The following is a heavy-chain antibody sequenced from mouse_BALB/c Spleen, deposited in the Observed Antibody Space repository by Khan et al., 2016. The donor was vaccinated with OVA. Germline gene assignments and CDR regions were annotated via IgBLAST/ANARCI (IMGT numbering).Heavy chain of an antibody. V-gene: IGHV1S135*01. Sequence: VQLQQSGPELMKPGASVKISCKAAGYSFTTYYIHWVKQSHGKSLEWIGYIDPFNDDTNYNQKFKGKATLTVDKSSSTAYMHLSSLTSEDSAVXYCARHGSSSWFAYWGQGTLVTVSA. D-gene: IGHD1-1*01. CDR1: GYSFTTYY. J-gene: IGHJ3*01. CDR2: IDPFNDDT. CDR3: ARHGSSSWFAY.